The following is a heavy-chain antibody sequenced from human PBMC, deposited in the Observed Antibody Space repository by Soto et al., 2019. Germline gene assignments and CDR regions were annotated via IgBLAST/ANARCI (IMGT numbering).Heavy chain of an antibody. Sequence: LGESLKISCKGSGYSFTSYWIGWVRQMPGKGLEWMGIIYPGDSDTRYSPSFQGQVTISADKSISTAYLPWSSLKASDTAMYYCVRALSPEYSSPSVNWFDPWGQGTLSPSPQ. D-gene: IGHD6-6*01. CDR3: VRALSPEYSSPSVNWFDP. V-gene: IGHV5-51*01. J-gene: IGHJ5*02. CDR1: GYSFTSYW. CDR2: IYPGDSDT.